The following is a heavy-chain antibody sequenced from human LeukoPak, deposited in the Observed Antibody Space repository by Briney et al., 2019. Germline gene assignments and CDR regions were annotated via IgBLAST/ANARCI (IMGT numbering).Heavy chain of an antibody. CDR2: INANNGDT. Sequence: ASVKVSCKASGHTFTGYFMHWVRQAPGQGLEYMGWINANNGDTNYAQKLQGRVSMTRDTSISTAYMELSRLRSDDTAVYYCARDNKKYYYGSGSYYNSNWFDPWGQGTLVTVSS. V-gene: IGHV1-2*02. CDR1: GHTFTGYF. CDR3: ARDNKKYYYGSGSYYNSNWFDP. J-gene: IGHJ5*02. D-gene: IGHD3-10*01.